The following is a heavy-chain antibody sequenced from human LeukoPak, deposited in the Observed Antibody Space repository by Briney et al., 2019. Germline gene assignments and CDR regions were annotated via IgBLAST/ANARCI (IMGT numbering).Heavy chain of an antibody. Sequence: GGSLRLSCAASGFTFSSYAMSWVRQAPGKGLEWVSAISGSGGSTYYADSVKGRFTISRDSSKNTLYLQMNSLRAEDTAVYYCAKDLFYYDSSGYGLFDYWGQGTLVTVSS. D-gene: IGHD3-22*01. CDR2: ISGSGGST. V-gene: IGHV3-23*01. CDR1: GFTFSSYA. CDR3: AKDLFYYDSSGYGLFDY. J-gene: IGHJ4*02.